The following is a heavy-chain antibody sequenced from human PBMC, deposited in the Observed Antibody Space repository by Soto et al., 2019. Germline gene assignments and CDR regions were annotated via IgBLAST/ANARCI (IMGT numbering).Heavy chain of an antibody. V-gene: IGHV3-13*01. CDR3: ARGDIAYAFDI. CDR1: GFTFSSYD. D-gene: IGHD2-15*01. J-gene: IGHJ3*02. Sequence: EVQLVESGGGLVQPGGSLRLSCAASGFTFSSYDMHWVRQATGKGLEWVSAIGTAGDTYYPGSVKGRFTISRENAKNSLYIQMHSLRAGDTAVYYCARGDIAYAFDIWGQGTMVTVAS. CDR2: IGTAGDT.